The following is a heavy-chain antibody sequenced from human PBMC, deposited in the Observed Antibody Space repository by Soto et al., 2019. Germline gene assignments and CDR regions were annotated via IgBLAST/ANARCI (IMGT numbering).Heavy chain of an antibody. Sequence: QVQLVQSGAEVKKPGSSVKVSCKASGGTFSSYAISWVRQAPGQGLEWMGGIIPIFGTANYAQKFQGRVTITADKSTSTAYMELSSLRSEDTAVYYCARAGEAVAGTVDYYYYGMDVWGQGTTVTVSS. CDR3: ARAGEAVAGTVDYYYYGMDV. CDR1: GGTFSSYA. CDR2: IIPIFGTA. D-gene: IGHD6-19*01. V-gene: IGHV1-69*06. J-gene: IGHJ6*02.